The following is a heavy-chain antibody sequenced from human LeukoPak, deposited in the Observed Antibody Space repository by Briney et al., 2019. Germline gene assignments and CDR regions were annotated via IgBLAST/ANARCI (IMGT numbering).Heavy chain of an antibody. Sequence: SETLSLTCTVSGGSISSSSYYWGWIRQPPGKGLEWIGSIYYSGSTYYNPSLKSRVTISVDTSKNQFSLKLSSVTAADTAVYYCARDLEGRISSGYRTFGYWGQGTLVTVSS. J-gene: IGHJ4*02. CDR2: IYYSGST. D-gene: IGHD3-22*01. CDR3: ARDLEGRISSGYRTFGY. CDR1: GGSISSSSYY. V-gene: IGHV4-39*07.